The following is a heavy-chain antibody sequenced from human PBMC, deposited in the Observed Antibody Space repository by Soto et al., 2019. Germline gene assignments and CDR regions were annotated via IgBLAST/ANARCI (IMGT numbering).Heavy chain of an antibody. CDR3: ARGVYCGGDCYPLADAFDI. CDR1: GYTFTSYA. Sequence: ASVKVSCKASGYTFTSYAMHWVRQAPGQRLEWMGWINAGNGNTKYSQKFQGRVTITRDTSASTAYMELSSLRSEDTAVYYCARGVYCGGDCYPLADAFDIWGQGTMVTVSS. CDR2: INAGNGNT. J-gene: IGHJ3*02. D-gene: IGHD2-21*02. V-gene: IGHV1-3*01.